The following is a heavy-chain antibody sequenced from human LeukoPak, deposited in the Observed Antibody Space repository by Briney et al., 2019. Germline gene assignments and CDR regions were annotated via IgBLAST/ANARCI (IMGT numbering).Heavy chain of an antibody. J-gene: IGHJ4*02. V-gene: IGHV1-8*01. Sequence: ASVKVSCKASGYTFTSYDINWVRQATGQGLEWMGRMNPNSGKTGYAQKFQGRVTMTRSTSIRTAYMELSSLRSEDTAVYYCTRSVRDGTIDYWGQGTLVTVSS. D-gene: IGHD5-24*01. CDR1: GYTFTSYD. CDR2: MNPNSGKT. CDR3: TRSVRDGTIDY.